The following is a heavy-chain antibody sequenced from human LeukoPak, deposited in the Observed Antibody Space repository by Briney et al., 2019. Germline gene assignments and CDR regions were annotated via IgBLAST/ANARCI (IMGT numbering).Heavy chain of an antibody. Sequence: GLEWIGSIYYSGSTYYNPSLKSRVTISVDTSKNQFSLKLSSVTAADTAVYYCAREWDYFDYWGQGTLVTVSS. CDR3: AREWDYFDY. CDR2: IYYSGST. V-gene: IGHV4-39*07. J-gene: IGHJ4*02.